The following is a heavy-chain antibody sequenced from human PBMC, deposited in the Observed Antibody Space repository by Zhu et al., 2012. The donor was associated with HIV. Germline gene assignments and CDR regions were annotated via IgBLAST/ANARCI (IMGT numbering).Heavy chain of an antibody. D-gene: IGHD5-18*01. CDR1: GFTFSNYW. V-gene: IGHV3-7*01. J-gene: IGHJ3*02. CDR2: IKSDGSEK. CDR3: ARFGYNYVKGAFDI. Sequence: EVQLVESGGGLVQPGGSLRLSCAASGFTFSNYWMSWVRQAPGKGLEWVVNIKSDGSEKYYVDSVKGRFTISRDNGKNSLYLQMNSLRAEGTAVYYCARFGYNYVKGAFDIWGQGTMVTVSS.